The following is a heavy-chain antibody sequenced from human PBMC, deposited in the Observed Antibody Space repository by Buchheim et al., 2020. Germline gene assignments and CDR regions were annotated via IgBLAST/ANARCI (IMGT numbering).Heavy chain of an antibody. V-gene: IGHV3-30*18. D-gene: IGHD2-21*02. CDR1: GFTFRTYG. CDR2: ISYDGSLK. J-gene: IGHJ4*02. Sequence: QVQLVESGGGVVQPGTSLTLSCVASGFTFRTYGIHWVRQAPGKGLEWVAVISYDGSLKYYADSVKGRFTISRDNSRNTVYMHMNSLRTEDTAVYYGAKSYCGGDCHFEYWGQGTL. CDR3: AKSYCGGDCHFEY.